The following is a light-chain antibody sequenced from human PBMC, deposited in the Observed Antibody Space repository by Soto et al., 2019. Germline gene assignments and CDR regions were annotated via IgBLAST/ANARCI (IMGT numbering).Light chain of an antibody. J-gene: IGKJ5*01. V-gene: IGKV3-20*01. CDR3: QQFDDSVT. CDR1: HSVSRTY. Sequence: EIVLTQSPGTLSLSPWERATLSCRASHSVSRTYLAWYQQKPGQAPRLLMYGASDRATGTPGRFSGSGSGTDFTLTISGLEPEDSAVYYCQQFDDSVTFGQGTRLENK. CDR2: GAS.